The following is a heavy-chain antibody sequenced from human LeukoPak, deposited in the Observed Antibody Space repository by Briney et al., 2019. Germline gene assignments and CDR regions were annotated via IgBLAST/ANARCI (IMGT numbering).Heavy chain of an antibody. CDR2: ISYDGSNK. V-gene: IGHV3-30*03. D-gene: IGHD3-10*01. J-gene: IGHJ4*02. CDR3: ARHLLNYYGSGSYFRYFDY. CDR1: GFTFSSYN. Sequence: GGSLRLSCAASGFTFSSYNMNWVRKAPGKGLEWVAVISYDGSNKYYADSVKGRFTISRDNSKNTLYLQMNSLRAEDTAVYYCARHLLNYYGSGSYFRYFDYWGQGTLVTVSS.